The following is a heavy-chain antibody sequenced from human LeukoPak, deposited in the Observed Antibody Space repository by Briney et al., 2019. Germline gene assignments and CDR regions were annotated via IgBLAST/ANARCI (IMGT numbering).Heavy chain of an antibody. D-gene: IGHD6-13*01. J-gene: IGHJ4*02. V-gene: IGHV3-7*01. CDR1: GFTFSTYW. CDR3: VRGCGKSSCPYYLDS. Sequence: GGSLRPSCAASGFTFSTYWMSWVRQAPGKGLEWVATIRQDGSEKHYVDSVEGRFTISRDNAQNSLYLQMHRLGVEDTAVYYCVRGCGKSSCPYYLDSWGQGTLVTVSS. CDR2: IRQDGSEK.